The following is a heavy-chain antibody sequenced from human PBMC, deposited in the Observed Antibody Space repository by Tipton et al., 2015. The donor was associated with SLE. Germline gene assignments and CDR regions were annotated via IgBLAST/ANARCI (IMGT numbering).Heavy chain of an antibody. J-gene: IGHJ3*01. CDR1: GGSFSDYR. CDR2: INHTGSA. D-gene: IGHD1/OR15-1a*01. CDR3: ARQTTIGWPSWAFDV. V-gene: IGHV4-34*01. Sequence: TLSLTCAVYGGSFSDYRWTWIRRSPGDGLEWIGEINHTGSANYNPSLKSRVTISVDTSKNQFSLKLSSVTAADTAVYYCARQTTIGWPSWAFDVCGQGTMVTVSS.